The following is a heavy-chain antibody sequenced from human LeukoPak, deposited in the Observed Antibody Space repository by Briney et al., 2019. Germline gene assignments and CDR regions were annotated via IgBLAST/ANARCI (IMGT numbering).Heavy chain of an antibody. Sequence: SKTLSLTCAVSGGSVSSGSYYWSWIRQPPGKGLEWIGYIYYSGSTNYNPSLKSRVTISVDTSKNQFSLKLSSVTATDTAVYYCARDGYYYGPVDVWGKGTTVTVSS. CDR1: GGSVSSGSYY. CDR3: ARDGYYYGPVDV. V-gene: IGHV4-61*01. J-gene: IGHJ6*04. CDR2: IYYSGST. D-gene: IGHD3-10*01.